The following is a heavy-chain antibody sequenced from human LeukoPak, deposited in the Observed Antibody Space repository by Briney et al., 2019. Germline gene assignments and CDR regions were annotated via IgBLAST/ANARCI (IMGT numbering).Heavy chain of an antibody. V-gene: IGHV3-7*01. CDR2: INKDGTER. CDR1: EFTSSAFW. CDR3: AIFAGAVPGNLLL. J-gene: IGHJ6*04. D-gene: IGHD2-8*02. Sequence: GGSLRLSCAASEFTSSAFWMTWVRRPPGKGLEWVANINKDGTEREYVDSVKGRFSIFRDNAKNSVFLQMNSLRAEDTAVYYCAIFAGAVPGNLLLWGKGTTVIVSA.